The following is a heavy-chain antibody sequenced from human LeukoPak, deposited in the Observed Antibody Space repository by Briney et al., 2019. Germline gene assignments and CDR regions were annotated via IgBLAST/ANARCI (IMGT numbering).Heavy chain of an antibody. Sequence: PGGSLRLSCAASGFTFSSYAMSWVRQAPGKGLEWVSGISGSGGSTYYADSVKGRFTISRDNSKNTLYLQMNSLRAEDTAVYSCAEALKQWLVPGAFDIWGQGTMVTVSS. CDR2: ISGSGGST. J-gene: IGHJ3*02. D-gene: IGHD6-19*01. V-gene: IGHV3-23*01. CDR1: GFTFSSYA. CDR3: AEALKQWLVPGAFDI.